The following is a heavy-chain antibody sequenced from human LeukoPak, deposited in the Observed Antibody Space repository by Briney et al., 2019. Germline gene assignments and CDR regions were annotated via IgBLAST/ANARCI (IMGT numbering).Heavy chain of an antibody. D-gene: IGHD2-8*02. CDR3: GRPRYCSCGDCHNNFDY. J-gene: IGHJ4*02. Sequence: SVKVSCKASGGTFTNYKMNWVRQAPGQGLEWMGGIIPILDRTNYAQKFQGRITITTDESTSTAYMELSSLRFEDTAVYYCGRPRYCSCGDCHNNFDYWGQGTLVTVSS. V-gene: IGHV1-69*05. CDR2: IIPILDRT. CDR1: GGTFTNYK.